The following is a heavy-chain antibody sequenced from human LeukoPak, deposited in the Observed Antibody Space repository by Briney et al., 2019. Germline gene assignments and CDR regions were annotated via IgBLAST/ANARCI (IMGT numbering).Heavy chain of an antibody. CDR1: GFTFSSYG. CDR3: ARGVPRGHGGNFRFDY. J-gene: IGHJ4*02. CDR2: IRYDGSNK. V-gene: IGHV3-30*02. D-gene: IGHD4-23*01. Sequence: GGSLRLSCAASGFTFSSYGMHWVRQAPGKGLEWVAFIRYDGSNKYYADSVKGRFTISRDNSKNTLYLQMTSLRAEDTAVYYCARGVPRGHGGNFRFDYWGQGTLVTVSS.